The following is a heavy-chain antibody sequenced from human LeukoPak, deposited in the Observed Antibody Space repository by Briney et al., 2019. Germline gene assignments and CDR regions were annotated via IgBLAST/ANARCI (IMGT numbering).Heavy chain of an antibody. Sequence: GGSLRLSCAASGFTFSSYGIHWVRQAPGKGLEWVAVISYDGSNKYYAGSVKGRFTISRDNSKSTLCLQMNSLRTEDTAVYYCARDRDKFWSGSQVWGQGTLVTVSS. J-gene: IGHJ4*02. D-gene: IGHD3-3*01. CDR1: GFTFSSYG. V-gene: IGHV3-30*03. CDR3: ARDRDKFWSGSQV. CDR2: ISYDGSNK.